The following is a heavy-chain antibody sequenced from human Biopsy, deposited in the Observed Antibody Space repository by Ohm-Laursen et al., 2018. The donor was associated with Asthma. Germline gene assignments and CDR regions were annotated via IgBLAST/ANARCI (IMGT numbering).Heavy chain of an antibody. V-gene: IGHV1-24*01. CDR2: HVQEEGGT. J-gene: IGHJ4*02. D-gene: IGHD5-18*01. Sequence: ASEYAAHKLSGYSLTDSSMHWVRQDPGQGIEWMGGHVQEEGGTVKARRIHGRVTMTEVTSTDTAYMELSSLSSADPAVYYCASDFPKDYVRYNYQFWGQGTLVTVSS. CDR1: GYSLTDSS. CDR3: ASDFPKDYVRYNYQF.